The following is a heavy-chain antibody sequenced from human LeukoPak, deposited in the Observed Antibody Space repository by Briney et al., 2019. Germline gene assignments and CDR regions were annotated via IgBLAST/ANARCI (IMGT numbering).Heavy chain of an antibody. D-gene: IGHD6-19*01. CDR2: IYYSGST. V-gene: IGHV4-59*01. Sequence: SETLSLTCTVSGGSISSYYWSWIRQPPGKGLEWIGYIYYSGSTNYNPSLKSRVTMSVDTSENQFSLKLSSVTAADTAIYYCARASSGWYGLFDYWGQGTLVTVSS. CDR3: ARASSGWYGLFDY. J-gene: IGHJ4*02. CDR1: GGSISSYY.